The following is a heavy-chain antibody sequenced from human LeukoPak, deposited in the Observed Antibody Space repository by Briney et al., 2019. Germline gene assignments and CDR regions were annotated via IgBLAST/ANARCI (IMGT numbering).Heavy chain of an antibody. Sequence: GGSLRLSCAASGFTFSSYGMHWVRQAPGKGLEWVAVIWYDGSNKYYADSVKGRFTISRDNSKNTLYLQMNSLRAEDTAVYYCARAPSDYDFWSGYYGPRAIDYRGQGTLVTVSS. D-gene: IGHD3-3*01. V-gene: IGHV3-33*01. CDR1: GFTFSSYG. J-gene: IGHJ4*02. CDR2: IWYDGSNK. CDR3: ARAPSDYDFWSGYYGPRAIDY.